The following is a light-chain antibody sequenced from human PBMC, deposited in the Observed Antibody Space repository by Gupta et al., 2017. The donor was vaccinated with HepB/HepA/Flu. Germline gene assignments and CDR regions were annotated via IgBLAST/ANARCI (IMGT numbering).Light chain of an antibody. CDR2: DAS. J-gene: IGKJ5*01. CDR3: QQRSNWIT. Sequence: EIVLTQSPATLSLSPGERATLSCRASQSVSSYLAWYQQKPGQAPRLLIYDASNRATGIPARFSGSGSGTDFTLTSSSLEPEDFAVYYCQQRSNWITFGQGTRLEIK. V-gene: IGKV3-11*01. CDR1: QSVSSY.